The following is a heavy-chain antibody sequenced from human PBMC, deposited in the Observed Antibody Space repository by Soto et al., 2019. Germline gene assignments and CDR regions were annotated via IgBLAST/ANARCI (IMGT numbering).Heavy chain of an antibody. CDR3: ARTSGYYFYDY. D-gene: IGHD3-3*01. V-gene: IGHV1-3*01. Sequence: KFQGRVTITRDTSASTAYMELSSLRSEDTAVYYCARTSGYYFYDYWGQGTLVTVFS. J-gene: IGHJ4*02.